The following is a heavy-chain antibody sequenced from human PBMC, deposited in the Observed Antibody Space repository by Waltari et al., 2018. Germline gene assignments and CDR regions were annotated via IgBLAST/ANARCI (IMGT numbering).Heavy chain of an antibody. J-gene: IGHJ4*02. CDR3: SPESTLDY. CDR2: IRSKAYGGTT. Sequence: EVQLVESGGGLVQPGRSLRLSCTASGFTFGDYAMSWVRQAPGKGLAWVGFIRSKAYGGTTEYAASVKGRFTISRDDSKSIAYLQMNSLKTEDTAVYYCSPESTLDYWGQGTLVTVSS. CDR1: GFTFGDYA. V-gene: IGHV3-49*04.